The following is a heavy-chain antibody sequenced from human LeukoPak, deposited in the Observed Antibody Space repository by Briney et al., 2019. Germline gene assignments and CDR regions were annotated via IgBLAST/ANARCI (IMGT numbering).Heavy chain of an antibody. V-gene: IGHV3-23*01. CDR1: GFKFDDYG. J-gene: IGHJ4*02. Sequence: GGSLRLSCTASGFKFDDYGMSWVRQAPGKGLEWVSAISGSGGSTYYADSVKGRFTISRDNSKNTLYLQMNSLRAEDTAVYYCAKARDLVRGVKSYFDYWGQGTLVTVSS. CDR2: ISGSGGST. D-gene: IGHD3-10*01. CDR3: AKARDLVRGVKSYFDY.